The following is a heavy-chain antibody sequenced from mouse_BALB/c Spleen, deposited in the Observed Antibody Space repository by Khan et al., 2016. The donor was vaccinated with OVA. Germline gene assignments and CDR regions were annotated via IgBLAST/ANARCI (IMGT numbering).Heavy chain of an antibody. CDR1: GFTFSTYG. J-gene: IGHJ3*01. CDR2: TSSGGSYT. V-gene: IGHV5-6*01. CDR3: ARLAYYYNSEGFAY. D-gene: IGHD1-1*01. Sequence: EVELVESGGDLVKPGGSLKLSCAASGFTFSTYGMSWVRQTPDKRLEWVATTSSGGSYTYYPDNVKGRFTISRDNAKNTLYLQMSSLKSADTAMYYCARLAYYYNSEGFAYWGQGTLVTVSA.